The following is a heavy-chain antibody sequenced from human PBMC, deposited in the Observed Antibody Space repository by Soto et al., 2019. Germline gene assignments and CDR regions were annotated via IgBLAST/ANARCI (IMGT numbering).Heavy chain of an antibody. V-gene: IGHV1-69*01. D-gene: IGHD2-15*01. CDR2: IIPMFGTA. J-gene: IGHJ1*01. Sequence: SVKFSCRASGGNFSSHVSTWVRQAPGRGREWMVGIIPMFGTANHAQKFQGRVTLIADESTNKAYLELSSLRSEDTAVYYCARGSRECSGGTCFPLPTAEYFRHWGQGTLVTVSS. CDR3: ARGSRECSGGTCFPLPTAEYFRH. CDR1: GGNFSSHV.